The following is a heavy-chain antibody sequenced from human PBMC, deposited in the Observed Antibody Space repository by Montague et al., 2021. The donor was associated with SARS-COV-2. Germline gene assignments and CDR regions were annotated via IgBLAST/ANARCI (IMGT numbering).Heavy chain of an antibody. CDR1: GGSISSSSYY. D-gene: IGHD5-24*01. J-gene: IGHJ5*02. V-gene: IGHV4-39*02. CDR3: AREDRWNWFDP. Sequence: SETLSLTCTVSGGSISSSSYYWGWIRQPPGKGLEWIGSIYYSGSTYYNPSLKSRVTISVDTSKNQFSLKLSSVTAADTAVYYCAREDRWNWFDPWGQGVLVTVSS. CDR2: IYYSGST.